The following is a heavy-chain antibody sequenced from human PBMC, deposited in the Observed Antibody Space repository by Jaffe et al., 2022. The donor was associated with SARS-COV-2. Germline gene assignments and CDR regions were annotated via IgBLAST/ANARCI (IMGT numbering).Heavy chain of an antibody. Sequence: QVQLQESGPGLVKPSETLSLTCTVSGGSISSYYWSWIRQPPGKGLEWIGYIYYSGSTNYNPSLKSRVTISVDTSKNQFSLKLSSVTAADTAVYYCARLSAFSTGQGMDVWGQGTTVTVSS. J-gene: IGHJ6*02. CDR1: GGSISSYY. CDR2: IYYSGST. CDR3: ARLSAFSTGQGMDV. D-gene: IGHD4-17*01. V-gene: IGHV4-59*01.